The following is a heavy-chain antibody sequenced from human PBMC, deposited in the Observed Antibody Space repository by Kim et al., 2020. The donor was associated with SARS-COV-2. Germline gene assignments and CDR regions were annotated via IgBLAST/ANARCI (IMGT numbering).Heavy chain of an antibody. J-gene: IGHJ4*02. CDR1: GFTFSSYA. CDR2: ISSNGGST. D-gene: IGHD1-26*01. Sequence: GGSLRLSCSASGFTFSSYAMHWVRQAPGKGLEYVSAISSNGGSTYYADSVKGRFTISRDNSKNTLYLQMSSLRAEDTAVYYCVKPHIVGATLFDYWGQGTLVTVSS. V-gene: IGHV3-64D*09. CDR3: VKPHIVGATLFDY.